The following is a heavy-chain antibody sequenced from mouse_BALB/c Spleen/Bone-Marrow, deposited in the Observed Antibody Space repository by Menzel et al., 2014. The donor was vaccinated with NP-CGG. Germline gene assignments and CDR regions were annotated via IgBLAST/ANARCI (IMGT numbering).Heavy chain of an antibody. CDR3: ARDGGDYGYRFAY. CDR2: IWAGGST. D-gene: IGHD1-2*01. Sequence: QVQLKELGPGLVAPSQSLSITCTVSGFSLTSYGIHWVRQPPGKGLEWLGVIWAGGSTNYNSALMSRLSISKDNSKSQVFLKMNSLQTDDTAMYYCARDGGDYGYRFAYWGQGTLVTVSA. V-gene: IGHV2-9*02. CDR1: GFSLTSYG. J-gene: IGHJ3*01.